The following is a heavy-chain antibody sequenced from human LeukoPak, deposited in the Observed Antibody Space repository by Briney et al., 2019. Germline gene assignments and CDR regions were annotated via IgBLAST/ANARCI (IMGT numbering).Heavy chain of an antibody. CDR1: GYTFTSYG. CDR2: IGAYNGNT. D-gene: IGHD3-16*02. V-gene: IGHV1-18*01. CDR3: ARVSLSDYVWGSYRP. J-gene: IGHJ5*02. Sequence: ASVKVSCKASGYTFTSYGISWVRQAPGQGLEWMGWIGAYNGNTNYAQKLRGRVTMTTDTSTSTAYMELRSLRSDDTAVYYCARVSLSDYVWGSYRPWGQGTLVTVSS.